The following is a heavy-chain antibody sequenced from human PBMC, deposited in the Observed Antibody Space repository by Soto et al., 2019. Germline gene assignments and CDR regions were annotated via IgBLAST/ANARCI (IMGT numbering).Heavy chain of an antibody. J-gene: IGHJ4*02. CDR2: INIDGSTT. CDR1: GFPFSSFW. Sequence: EVQLVESGGGLVQPGGSLRLSCAASGFPFSSFWMHWVRQVPGKGLVWVSHINIDGSTTNFADSVKGRFTVSRDNAKNTVYLQMNSLRAEDTAVYYCARGGATWFGHYYFDYWGQGTLVTVSS. V-gene: IGHV3-74*01. CDR3: ARGGATWFGHYYFDY. D-gene: IGHD3-10*01.